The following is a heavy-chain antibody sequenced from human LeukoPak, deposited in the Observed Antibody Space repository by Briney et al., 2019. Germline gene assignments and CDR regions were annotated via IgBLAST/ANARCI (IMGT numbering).Heavy chain of an antibody. V-gene: IGHV1-18*01. CDR2: ISAYNGNT. J-gene: IGHJ4*02. CDR3: ARVSPPAMIVVVDDTYFDY. Sequence: ASVKVSCKASGYTFTSYGISWVGQAPGQGLEWMGWISAYNGNTNYAQKLQGRVTMTTDTSTSTAYMELRSLRSDDTAVYYCARVSPPAMIVVVDDTYFDYWGQGTLVTVSS. CDR1: GYTFTSYG. D-gene: IGHD3-22*01.